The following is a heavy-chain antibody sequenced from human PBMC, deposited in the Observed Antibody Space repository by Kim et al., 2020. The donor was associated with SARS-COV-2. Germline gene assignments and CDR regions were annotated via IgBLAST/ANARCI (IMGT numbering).Heavy chain of an antibody. CDR3: ARRTQGYDILTGYYRTPNWFDP. D-gene: IGHD3-9*01. V-gene: IGHV4-34*01. CDR1: GGSFSGYY. J-gene: IGHJ5*02. CDR2: INHSGST. Sequence: SETLSLTCAVYGGSFSGYYWSWIRQPPGKGLEWIGEINHSGSTNYNPSLKSRVTISVDTSKNQFSLKLSSVTAADTAVYYCARRTQGYDILTGYYRTPNWFDPWGQGTLVTVSS.